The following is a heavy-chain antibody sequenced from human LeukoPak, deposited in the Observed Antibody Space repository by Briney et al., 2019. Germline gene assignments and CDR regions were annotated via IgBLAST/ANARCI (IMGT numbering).Heavy chain of an antibody. CDR3: ARGTVTTSYYYGMDV. CDR1: GFTFDDYG. J-gene: IGHJ6*02. Sequence: GGSLRLSCAASGFTFDDYGMSWVRQAPGKGLEWVSGINWNGGSTGYADSVKGRFTISRDNAKNSLYLQMNSLRAGDTALYHCARGTVTTSYYYGMDVWGQGTTVTVSS. CDR2: INWNGGST. D-gene: IGHD4-17*01. V-gene: IGHV3-20*01.